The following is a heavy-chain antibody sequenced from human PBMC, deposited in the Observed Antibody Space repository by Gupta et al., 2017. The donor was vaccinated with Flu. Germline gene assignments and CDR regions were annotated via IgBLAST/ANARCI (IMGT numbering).Heavy chain of an antibody. J-gene: IGHJ4*02. Sequence: CVVSGFTFRKASMTWVRRAPGKGLEWVGRLRTKSAGETADYAGPVKGRFTMSRDDSINTFFLQMDSLKSEDSAMYFCMTDSLAPSRWGQGTLVTVSS. CDR2: LRTKSAGETA. V-gene: IGHV3-15*01. CDR3: MTDSLAPSR. CDR1: GFTFRKAS.